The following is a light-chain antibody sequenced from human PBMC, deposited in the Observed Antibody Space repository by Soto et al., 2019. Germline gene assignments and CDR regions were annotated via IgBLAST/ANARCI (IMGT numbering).Light chain of an antibody. V-gene: IGKV3-15*01. CDR1: QSVSSK. CDR3: QQYNYWPPGT. CDR2: SAS. Sequence: EIVMTQSPATLSLSPGQRATLSCRASQSVSSKLARYQQRPGQAPRLLIYSASTRATGIPARFSGSGSGTEFTLTISSLQYEDFAVYYCQQYNYWPPGTFGQGTKVDIK. J-gene: IGKJ1*01.